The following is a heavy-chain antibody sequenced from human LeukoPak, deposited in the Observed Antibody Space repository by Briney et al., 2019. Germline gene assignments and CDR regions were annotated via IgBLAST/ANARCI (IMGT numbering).Heavy chain of an antibody. V-gene: IGHV3-23*01. CDR2: ISDNGYST. CDR1: GFTFSSYA. J-gene: IGHJ5*02. CDR3: AKDAHSSSWYGYNWFDP. Sequence: PGGSLRLSCAASGFTFSSYAMSWVRQAPGKGLEWVSAISDNGYSTYYADSVKGRFTISRDNSKNTLYLQMYSLRAEDTAVYYCAKDAHSSSWYGYNWFDPWGQGTLVTVSS. D-gene: IGHD6-13*01.